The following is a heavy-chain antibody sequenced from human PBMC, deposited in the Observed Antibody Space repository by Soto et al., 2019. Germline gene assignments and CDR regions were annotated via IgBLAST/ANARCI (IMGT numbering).Heavy chain of an antibody. V-gene: IGHV4-59*01. CDR2: IYYSGST. D-gene: IGHD2-2*01. CDR1: GGSISSYY. Sequence: SETLSLTCTVSGGSISSYYWSWIRQPPGKGLEWIGYIYYSGSTNYNPSLKSRVTISVDTSKNQFSLKLSSVTAADTAVYYCARSTIVVVPAAGQRNWFDPWGQGTLVTVSS. J-gene: IGHJ5*02. CDR3: ARSTIVVVPAAGQRNWFDP.